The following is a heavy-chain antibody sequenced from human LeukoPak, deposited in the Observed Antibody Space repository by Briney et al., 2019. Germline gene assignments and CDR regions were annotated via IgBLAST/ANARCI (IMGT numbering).Heavy chain of an antibody. Sequence: GGSLRLSCAASGFTFDDYAMHWVRQAPGKGLEWVSDISWNSGSIGYADSVKGRFTISRDNAKNSLYLQMNSLRAEDTALYYCAKDSGAGYSSGWYQSQRRGMDVWGQGTTVTASS. CDR3: AKDSGAGYSSGWYQSQRRGMDV. D-gene: IGHD6-19*01. J-gene: IGHJ6*02. CDR1: GFTFDDYA. CDR2: ISWNSGSI. V-gene: IGHV3-9*01.